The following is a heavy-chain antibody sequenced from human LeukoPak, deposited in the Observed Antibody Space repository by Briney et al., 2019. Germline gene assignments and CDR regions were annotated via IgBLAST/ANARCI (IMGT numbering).Heavy chain of an antibody. CDR3: ARDRYSSSYWFDP. CDR2: ISAYNGNT. J-gene: IGHJ5*02. Sequence: ASVNVSCKPSGYTFTSYGISWVRQAPGHGLEWMGWISAYNGNTNYAQKLQGRVTMTTDTSTSTAYMELRSLRSDDTAVYCCARDRYSSSYWFDPWGQGTLVTVSS. D-gene: IGHD6-13*01. V-gene: IGHV1-18*04. CDR1: GYTFTSYG.